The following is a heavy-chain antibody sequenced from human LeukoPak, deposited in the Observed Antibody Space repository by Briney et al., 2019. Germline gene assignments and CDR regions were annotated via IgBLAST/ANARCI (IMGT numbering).Heavy chain of an antibody. Sequence: GESLKISCKGSGYSFTSYWIGWVRQMPGKGLEWMGIIYPGDSDTRYSPSFQGQVTISADKSISTAYLQWSSLKASDTPMYYCARLVDTAMVSGYYFDYWGQGTMVTVSS. V-gene: IGHV5-51*01. J-gene: IGHJ4*02. D-gene: IGHD5-18*01. CDR2: IYPGDSDT. CDR1: GYSFTSYW. CDR3: ARLVDTAMVSGYYFDY.